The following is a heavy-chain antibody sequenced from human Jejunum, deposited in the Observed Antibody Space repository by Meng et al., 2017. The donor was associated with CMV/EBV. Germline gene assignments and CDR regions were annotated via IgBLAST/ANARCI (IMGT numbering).Heavy chain of an antibody. CDR1: GFTFSNSG. J-gene: IGHJ4*02. V-gene: IGHV3-23*01. CDR2: ISDTGGST. Sequence: SGFTFSNSGMSWVSQAPGKGLEWVSGISDTGGSTYYADSVKGRFTISRDNFKNTLYLQMNSLTAEDTAVYYCAKDRLTIAFLDSWGQGTQVTVSS. CDR3: AKDRLTIAFLDS. D-gene: IGHD3-10*01.